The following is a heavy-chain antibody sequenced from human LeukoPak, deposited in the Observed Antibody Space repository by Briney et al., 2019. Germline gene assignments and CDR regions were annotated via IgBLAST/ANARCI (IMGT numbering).Heavy chain of an antibody. CDR3: ARRRRDGYNYGY. CDR1: GGSFSGYY. V-gene: IGHV4-34*01. D-gene: IGHD5-24*01. CDR2: INHSGNT. Sequence: SETLSLTCAVYGGSFSGYYWNWIRQPPGKGLEWIGGINHSGNTNYNPSLKSRVTISVDTSKNQFSLKLSSVTAADTAVYYCARRRRDGYNYGYWGQGTLVTVSS. J-gene: IGHJ4*02.